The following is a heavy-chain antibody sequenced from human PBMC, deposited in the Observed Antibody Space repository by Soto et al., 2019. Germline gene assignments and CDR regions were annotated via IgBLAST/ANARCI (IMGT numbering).Heavy chain of an antibody. V-gene: IGHV3-74*01. D-gene: IGHD3-10*01. CDR2: IYNDGTYS. CDR3: TRGPRPISTGTGEY. J-gene: IGHJ4*02. Sequence: GGSLRLSCAASGFIFKMYWMHWVRQSPGKGLVWISRIYNDGTYSDYADSVRGRFTISRDNVNDTLYLQMNNLRAEDSGLYYCTRGPRPISTGTGEYWGQGTQVTVSS. CDR1: GFIFKMYW.